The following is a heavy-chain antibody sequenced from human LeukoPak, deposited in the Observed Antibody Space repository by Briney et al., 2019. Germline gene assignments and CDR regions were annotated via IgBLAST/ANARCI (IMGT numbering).Heavy chain of an antibody. CDR1: GFTSSTYA. J-gene: IGHJ4*02. D-gene: IGHD6-13*01. Sequence: GGSLRLSCAASGFTSSTYAFTWVRQAPGKGLEWVSSIDNSGVNTFYADSVKGRFTMSRDNSRSTLYLQMNSLRVEDTAIYYCAKIPLAAAGYWGQGTLVTVSS. V-gene: IGHV3-23*01. CDR3: AKIPLAAAGY. CDR2: IDNSGVNT.